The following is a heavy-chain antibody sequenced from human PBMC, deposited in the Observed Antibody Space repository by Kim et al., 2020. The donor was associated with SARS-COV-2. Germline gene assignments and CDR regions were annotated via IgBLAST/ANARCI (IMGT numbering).Heavy chain of an antibody. CDR3: VKGADIVVVPAAREYYYYGMDV. D-gene: IGHD2-2*01. J-gene: IGHJ6*02. CDR2: ISSNGGST. V-gene: IGHV3-64D*06. Sequence: GGSLRLSCSASGFTFSSYATHWVRQAPGKGLEYVSAISSNGGSTYYADSVKGRFTISRDNSKNTLYLQMSSLRAEDTAVYYCVKGADIVVVPAAREYYYYGMDVWGQGTTVTVSS. CDR1: GFTFSSYA.